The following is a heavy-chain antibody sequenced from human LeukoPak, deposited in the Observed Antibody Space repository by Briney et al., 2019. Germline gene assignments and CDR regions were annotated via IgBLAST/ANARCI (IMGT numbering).Heavy chain of an antibody. CDR3: ARVRDYYDSSTDFDY. CDR1: GFTFSSYS. V-gene: IGHV3-21*01. J-gene: IGHJ4*02. Sequence: GGSLRLSCAASGFTFSSYSMNWVRQAPGKGLEWVSSISSSSSYIYYADSVKGRFTISRDNAKNSLYLQMNSLRAEDTAVYYCARVRDYYDSSTDFDYWGQGTLVTVSS. CDR2: ISSSSSYI. D-gene: IGHD3-22*01.